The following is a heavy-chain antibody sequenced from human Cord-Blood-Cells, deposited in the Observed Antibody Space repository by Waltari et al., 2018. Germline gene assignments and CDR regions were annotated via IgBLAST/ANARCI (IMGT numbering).Heavy chain of an antibody. Sequence: EVQLLESGGGLVQPGGSLRLSCAASGFTFSSYAMSWVRQAQGKGLEWVSAISCSGGSTYYADSVKGRFTISRDNAKNTLYLQMNSLRAEDTAVYYCAKDPAPRRGYSYGYFDYWGQGTLVTVSS. CDR2: ISCSGGST. V-gene: IGHV3-23*01. D-gene: IGHD5-18*01. CDR1: GFTFSSYA. J-gene: IGHJ4*02. CDR3: AKDPAPRRGYSYGYFDY.